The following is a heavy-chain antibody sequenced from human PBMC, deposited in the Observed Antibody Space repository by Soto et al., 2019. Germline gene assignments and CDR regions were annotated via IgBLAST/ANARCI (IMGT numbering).Heavy chain of an antibody. J-gene: IGHJ4*02. D-gene: IGHD2-15*01. CDR3: ARVKYCSGGSCYEEIDY. CDR2: IIPILGIA. V-gene: IGHV1-69*02. CDR1: GGTFSSYT. Sequence: SVKVSCKASGGTFSSYTISWVRQAPGQGLEWMGRIIPILGIANYAQKFQGRVTITADKSTSTAYMELSSLRSEDTAVYYCARVKYCSGGSCYEEIDYWGQGTLVTVSS.